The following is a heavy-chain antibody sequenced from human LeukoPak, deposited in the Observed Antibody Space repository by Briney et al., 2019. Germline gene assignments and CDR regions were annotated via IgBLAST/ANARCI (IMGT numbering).Heavy chain of an antibody. J-gene: IGHJ4*02. V-gene: IGHV1-2*02. CDR2: MNPNSGDT. CDR3: ARGAYYGDNFPLHY. Sequence: ASVKVSGKGSGYTFTNYYLHWVRQAARQGVEGMEGMNPNSGDTEYQQNFQGRVPMTRDTSISTAYLEVFSLTSDDAAVYYCARGAYYGDNFPLHYWGKGSLVIVSS. CDR1: GYTFTNYY. D-gene: IGHD4-23*01.